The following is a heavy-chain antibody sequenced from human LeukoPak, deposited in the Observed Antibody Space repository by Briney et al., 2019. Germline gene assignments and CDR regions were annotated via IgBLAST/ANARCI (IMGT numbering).Heavy chain of an antibody. V-gene: IGHV3-23*01. CDR3: AKNRQQLDY. J-gene: IGHJ4*02. CDR2: ISGSGGNT. CDR1: GFTFRNYA. D-gene: IGHD6-13*01. Sequence: GGSLRLSCAASGFTFRNYAMSWVRQAPGKGLEWVSTISGSGGNTYYADSVKGRFTISRDSSKNTLYLQINSLRAEDTAVYYCAKNRQQLDYWGQGTLVTVSS.